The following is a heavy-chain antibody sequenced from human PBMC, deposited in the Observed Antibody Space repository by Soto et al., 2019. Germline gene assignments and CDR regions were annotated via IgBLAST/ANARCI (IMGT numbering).Heavy chain of an antibody. J-gene: IGHJ6*02. V-gene: IGHV4-30-4*01. Sequence: SETLSLTCTVSGGSISSGDYYWSWIRQPPGTDLEWCGYIYYSGSTYYNPSLKSRVTISLDTSKNQFSLKLSSVTAADTAVYYCSRFIAARPGFYYYYGMDVWGQGTTVTVSS. D-gene: IGHD6-6*01. CDR1: GGSISSGDYY. CDR3: SRFIAARPGFYYYYGMDV. CDR2: IYYSGST.